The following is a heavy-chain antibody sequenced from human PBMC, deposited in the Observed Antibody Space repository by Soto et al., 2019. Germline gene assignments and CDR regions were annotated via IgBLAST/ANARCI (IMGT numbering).Heavy chain of an antibody. CDR1: GFTFSSYG. V-gene: IGHV3-30*18. D-gene: IGHD3-22*01. CDR2: ISYDGSNK. Sequence: QVQLVESGGGVVQPGRSLRLSCAASGFTFSSYGMHWVRQAPGKGLEWVAVISYDGSNKYYADSVKGRFTISRDNSKNALYLQMNSLRAEDTAVHYCAKDQYGYYYDRGGFDHWGKGTLVTVSS. CDR3: AKDQYGYYYDRGGFDH. J-gene: IGHJ5*02.